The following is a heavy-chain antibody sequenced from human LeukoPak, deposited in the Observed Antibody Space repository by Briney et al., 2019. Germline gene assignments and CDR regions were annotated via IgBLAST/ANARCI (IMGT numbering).Heavy chain of an antibody. V-gene: IGHV3-7*03. D-gene: IGHD1-1*01. J-gene: IGHJ6*04. CDR2: IKQDGSEK. Sequence: GGSLRLSCAASGFTFSSYWMSWVRQAPGKGLEWVANIKQDGSEKYYVDSVKGRFTISRDNAKNSLYLQMNSLRAEDTAVDYCARDDWNAVYYYYYGMDVWGKGTTVTVSS. CDR1: GFTFSSYW. CDR3: ARDDWNAVYYYYYGMDV.